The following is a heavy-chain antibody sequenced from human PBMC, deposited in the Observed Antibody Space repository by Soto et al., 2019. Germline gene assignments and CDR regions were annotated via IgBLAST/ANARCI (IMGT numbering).Heavy chain of an antibody. CDR2: IYSDGSRT. CDR1: GFTFGSYW. CDR3: VREYHGYYYYYMDV. V-gene: IGHV3-74*01. Sequence: EVQLVESGGGLVQPGGSLRLSCAASGFTFGSYWMAWVRQAPGKGLVWVSRIYSDGSRTNYADSVKGRFTISRDNAKNTLDLQMNSLRDEDTAVYYCVREYHGYYYYYMDVWGKGTTVTVSS. J-gene: IGHJ6*03.